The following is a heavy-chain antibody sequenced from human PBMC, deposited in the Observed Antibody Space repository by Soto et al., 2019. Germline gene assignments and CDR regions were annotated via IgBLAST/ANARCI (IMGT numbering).Heavy chain of an antibody. D-gene: IGHD6-13*01. CDR2: ISWDGGST. V-gene: IGHV3-43*01. CDR1: GFTFDDYT. J-gene: IGHJ4*02. Sequence: EVQLVESGGVVVQPGGSLRLSCAASGFTFDDYTMHWVRQAPGKGLEWVSLISWDGGSTYYADSVKGRFTISRDNSKNSLYLQMNSLRTEDTALYYCAKDIDSSCYGGVGYFDYWGQGTLVTVSS. CDR3: AKDIDSSCYGGVGYFDY.